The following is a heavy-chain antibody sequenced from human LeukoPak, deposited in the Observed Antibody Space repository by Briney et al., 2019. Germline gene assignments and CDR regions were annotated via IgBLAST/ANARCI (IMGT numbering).Heavy chain of an antibody. CDR2: IWYDGSNK. CDR1: GFTFSSYG. Sequence: PGGSLRLSCAGSGFTFSSYGMHWVRQAPGKGLEWVAVIWYDGSNKYYADSVKGRFTISRDNSKNTLYLQMNSLRAEDTAVYYCARDAVYSSSWQYYWGQGTLVTVSS. D-gene: IGHD6-13*01. J-gene: IGHJ4*02. CDR3: ARDAVYSSSWQYY. V-gene: IGHV3-33*08.